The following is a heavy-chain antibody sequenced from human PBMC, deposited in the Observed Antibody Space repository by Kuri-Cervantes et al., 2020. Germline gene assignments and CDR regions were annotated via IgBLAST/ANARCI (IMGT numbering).Heavy chain of an antibody. CDR3: ARRALSSFYYYYMDV. D-gene: IGHD2-2*01. CDR1: GFTFNTYS. V-gene: IGHV3-48*01. CDR2: ISSSSGTI. Sequence: GGSLRLSCAASGFTFNTYSMTWVRQAPGKGLEWVSYISSSSGTIYYADSVKGRFTISRDNAKNSLYLQMNSLRAEDTAVYYCARRALSSFYYYYMDVWGKGTTVTVSS. J-gene: IGHJ6*03.